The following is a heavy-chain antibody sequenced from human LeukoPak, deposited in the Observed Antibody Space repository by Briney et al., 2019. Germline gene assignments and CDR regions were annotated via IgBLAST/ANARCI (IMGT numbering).Heavy chain of an antibody. V-gene: IGHV3-30*02. Sequence: GGSLRLSCAASGFIFNSYGMHWVRQAPGRGLEWVAFIRYDGSNKYYADSVKGRFTISRDNSKNTLYLQMNSLRAEDTAVYYCARGDGSSWGQGILVTVSS. CDR2: IRYDGSNK. CDR3: ARGDGSS. CDR1: GFIFNSYG. D-gene: IGHD5-24*01. J-gene: IGHJ4*02.